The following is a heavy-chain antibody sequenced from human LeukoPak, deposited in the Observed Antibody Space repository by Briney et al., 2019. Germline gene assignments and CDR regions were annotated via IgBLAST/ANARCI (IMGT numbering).Heavy chain of an antibody. Sequence: SETLSLTCAVSGGSISSSNWWSWVRQPPGKGLEWIGEIYHSRSTNYNPSLKSRVTMSVDKSKKQYSLKLSSVTAADTAVYYCARDPGGYSGYGRGYYFDFWGQGTLVTVSS. CDR3: ARDPGGYSGYGRGYYFDF. CDR1: GGSISSSNW. V-gene: IGHV4-4*02. J-gene: IGHJ4*02. CDR2: IYHSRST. D-gene: IGHD5-12*01.